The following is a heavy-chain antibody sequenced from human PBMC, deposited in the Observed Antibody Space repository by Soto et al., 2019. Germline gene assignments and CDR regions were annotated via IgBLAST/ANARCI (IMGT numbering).Heavy chain of an antibody. Sequence: SETRSLTCTVSGFSISSGGYYGIWIRQHPGKGLEWIGYIYYTGTTRYNPSLKSRVTTSVDTSKNQFSLKLSSVTAADTAVYYCARLGGYYQALDTWGQGTLVTVSS. CDR2: IYYTGTT. CDR1: GFSISSGGYY. CDR3: ARLGGYYQALDT. V-gene: IGHV4-61*08. D-gene: IGHD3-22*01. J-gene: IGHJ5*02.